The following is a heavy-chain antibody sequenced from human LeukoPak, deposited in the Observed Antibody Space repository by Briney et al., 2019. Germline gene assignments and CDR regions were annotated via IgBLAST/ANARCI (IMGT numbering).Heavy chain of an antibody. V-gene: IGHV3-30*02. Sequence: GGSLRLSCAASGFTFSSYGMHWVRQAPGKGLEWVAFIRYDGSNKYYADSVKGRFTISRDNSKNTLYLQMNSLRAEDTAVYYCARDGEREVRGGGLSSFDYWGQGTLVTVSS. CDR2: IRYDGSNK. CDR1: GFTFSSYG. CDR3: ARDGEREVRGGGLSSFDY. J-gene: IGHJ4*02. D-gene: IGHD3-10*01.